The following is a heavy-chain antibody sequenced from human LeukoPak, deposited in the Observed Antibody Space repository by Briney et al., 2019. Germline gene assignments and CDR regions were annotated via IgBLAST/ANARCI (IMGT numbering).Heavy chain of an antibody. V-gene: IGHV3-30*18. CDR2: ISYDGSNK. CDR3: AKDDRRYCSGGSCYGLGY. CDR1: GFTFSSYG. Sequence: PGGSLRLSCAASGFTFSSYGMHWVRQAPGKGLEWVAVISYDGSNKYYADSVKGRFTISRDNSKNTLYLQMNSLRAEDTAVYYCAKDDRRYCSGGSCYGLGYWGQGTLVTVSS. J-gene: IGHJ4*02. D-gene: IGHD2-15*01.